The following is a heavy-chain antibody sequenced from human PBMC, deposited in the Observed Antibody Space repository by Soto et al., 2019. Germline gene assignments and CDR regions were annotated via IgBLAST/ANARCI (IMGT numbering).Heavy chain of an antibody. J-gene: IGHJ4*02. D-gene: IGHD6-13*01. CDR1: GFTFSSYG. V-gene: IGHV3-30*18. CDR3: AKGDSSSRYGKGCFDY. CDR2: ISYDGSNK. Sequence: QVQLVESGGGVVQPGRSLRLSCAASGFTFSSYGMHWVRQAPGKGLEWVAVISYDGSNKYYADSVKGRFTISRDNXKXXLYLQMNSLRAEDTAVYYCAKGDSSSRYGKGCFDYWGQGTLVTVSS.